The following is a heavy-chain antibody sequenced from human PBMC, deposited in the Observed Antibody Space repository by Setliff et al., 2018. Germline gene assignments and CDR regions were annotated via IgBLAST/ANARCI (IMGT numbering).Heavy chain of an antibody. CDR1: GYTFISYG. J-gene: IGHJ4*02. D-gene: IGHD6-13*01. CDR2: ISTNNGKT. CDR3: ARDAPYTNTWRYFDH. V-gene: IGHV1-18*01. Sequence: ASVKVSCKASGYTFISYGISWLRQAPGQGFEWMGWISTNNGKTEYSQKVQGRVTMTTDRSTSKIYMELRSLRSDDTAMYYCARDAPYTNTWRYFDHWGQGTLVTVSS.